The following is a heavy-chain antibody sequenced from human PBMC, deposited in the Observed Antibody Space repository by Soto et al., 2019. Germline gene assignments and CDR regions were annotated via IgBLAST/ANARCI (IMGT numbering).Heavy chain of an antibody. CDR1: GFTFSSYA. J-gene: IGHJ2*01. CDR2: ISFSDGGT. V-gene: IGHV3-23*01. D-gene: IGHD2-15*01. Sequence: VGSLRLSCAASGFTFSSYAMTWVRQAPGKGLEWVSSISFSDGGTYYADSVKGRLTISRDNSKNTLFLQMNSLRVEDTAVYYCVKDDRILGRRYFDLLGRGTLVTVSS. CDR3: VKDDRILGRRYFDL.